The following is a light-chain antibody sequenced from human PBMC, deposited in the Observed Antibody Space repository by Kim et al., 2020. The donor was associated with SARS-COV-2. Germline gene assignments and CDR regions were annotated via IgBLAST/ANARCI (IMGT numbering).Light chain of an antibody. J-gene: IGLJ3*02. CDR2: DVD. V-gene: IGLV2-14*03. CDR3: SSFRSGNTLL. Sequence: QSALTQPASVSASPGQSITISCTGTSSDIYAYNFVSWYQQQSGEAPKVIIYDVDSRPSGVSLRFSGSKFGKTAFLTISELQPEDEADYYCSSFRSGNTLLFGGGTQLTVL. CDR1: SSDIYAYNF.